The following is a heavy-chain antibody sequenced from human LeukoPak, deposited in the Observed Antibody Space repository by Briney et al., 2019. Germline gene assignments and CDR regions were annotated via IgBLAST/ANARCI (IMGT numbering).Heavy chain of an antibody. Sequence: SQTLSLTCAISGDSVSSNSAAWNWLRQAPSRGLEWLGRTYYRSKWYNDYAVSVKSRITINPDTSKNQFSLQLNSVTPEDTAVYYCARESRIAAAGSDYWGQGTLVTVSS. J-gene: IGHJ4*02. V-gene: IGHV6-1*01. CDR3: ARESRIAAAGSDY. CDR2: TYYRSKWYN. CDR1: GDSVSSNSAA. D-gene: IGHD6-13*01.